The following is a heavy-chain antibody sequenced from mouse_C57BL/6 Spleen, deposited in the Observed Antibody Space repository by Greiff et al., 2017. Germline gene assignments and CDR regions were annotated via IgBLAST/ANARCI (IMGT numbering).Heavy chain of an antibody. CDR1: GYTFTSYW. CDR2: IYPSDSET. V-gene: IGHV1-61*01. Sequence: QVQLQQPGAELVRPGSSVKLSCKASGYTFTSYWMDWVKQRPGQGLEWIGNIYPSDSETHYNQKFKDKATLTVDKSSSTAYMQLSSLTSEDSAVYYCARRDGYYVSYYFDYWGQGTTLTVSS. CDR3: ARRDGYYVSYYFDY. J-gene: IGHJ2*01. D-gene: IGHD2-3*01.